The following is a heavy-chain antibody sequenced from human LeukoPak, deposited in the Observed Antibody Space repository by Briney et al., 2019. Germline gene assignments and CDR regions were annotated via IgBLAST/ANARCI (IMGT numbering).Heavy chain of an antibody. J-gene: IGHJ3*02. D-gene: IGHD3-3*01. CDR3: ARVGTYYDFWSGVDI. V-gene: IGHV4-34*01. CDR1: GFTFSSYS. CDR2: INHSGST. Sequence: GSLRLSCAASGFTFSSYSMNWVRQPPGKGLEWIEEINHSGSTNYNPSLKSRVTISVDTSKNQFSLKLSSVTAADTAVYYWARVGTYYDFWSGVDIWGQGTMVTVSS.